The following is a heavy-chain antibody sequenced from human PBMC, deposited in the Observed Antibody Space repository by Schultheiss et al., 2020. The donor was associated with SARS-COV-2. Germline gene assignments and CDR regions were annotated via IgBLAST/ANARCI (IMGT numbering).Heavy chain of an antibody. D-gene: IGHD4-17*01. J-gene: IGHJ5*02. V-gene: IGHV4-39*07. CDR3: ARDGNYGRNWFDP. CDR1: GGSISSSSYY. CDR2: IYYSGST. Sequence: SETLSLTCTVSGGSISSSSYYWGWIRQPPGKGLEWIGSIYYSGSTYYNPSLKSRVTISVDKSKNQFSLKLSSVTAADTAVYYCARDGNYGRNWFDPWGQGTLVTVSS.